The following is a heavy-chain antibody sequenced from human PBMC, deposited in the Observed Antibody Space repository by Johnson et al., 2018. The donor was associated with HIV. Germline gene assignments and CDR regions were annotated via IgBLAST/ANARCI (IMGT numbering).Heavy chain of an antibody. D-gene: IGHD1/OR15-1a*01. CDR3: AKELGNWDSPRSAFDM. CDR1: GFTFSNYA. J-gene: IGHJ3*02. V-gene: IGHV3-30*02. Sequence: QMQLVESGGGVVQPGGSLRLSCEASGFTFSNYAMNWVRQAPGKGLEWVAFIRFDGSIEHQRDSVKGRFSISRDNSKNTMYLQMNSLRPEDTAVYYCAKELGNWDSPRSAFDMWGQGTMVTVSS. CDR2: IRFDGSIE.